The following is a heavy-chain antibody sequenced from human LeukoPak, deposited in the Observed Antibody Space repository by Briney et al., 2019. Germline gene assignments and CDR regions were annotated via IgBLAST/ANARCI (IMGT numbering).Heavy chain of an antibody. CDR1: GGSISTYY. J-gene: IGHJ5*02. D-gene: IGHD2-8*02. CDR3: ARHTVGKFDP. Sequence: PSETLSLTCTVSGGSISTYYWSWIRQPPGKGLEWIGYIYYSGSTSYNPSLKSRVTMSVDTSKNQLSLKLSSVTAADTAVYYCARHTVGKFDPWGQGTLVTVSS. V-gene: IGHV4-59*08. CDR2: IYYSGST.